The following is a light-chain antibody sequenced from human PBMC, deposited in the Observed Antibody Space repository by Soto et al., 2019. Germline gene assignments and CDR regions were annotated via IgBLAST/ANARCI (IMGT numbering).Light chain of an antibody. CDR3: CSYAVIYTPP. CDR1: SSDVGGFNY. Sequence: QSALTQPRSVSGSPGQSVTISCTGTSSDVGGFNYVSWYQQHPGKPPKLIIYEVNRRPSGVPDRFSGSKSGNTASLTISGLQAEDEGDYYCCSYAVIYTPPFGGGTKVTVL. V-gene: IGLV2-11*01. J-gene: IGLJ2*01. CDR2: EVN.